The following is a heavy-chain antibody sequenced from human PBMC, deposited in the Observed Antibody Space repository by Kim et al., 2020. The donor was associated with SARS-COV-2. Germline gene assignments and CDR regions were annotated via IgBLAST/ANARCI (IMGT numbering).Heavy chain of an antibody. J-gene: IGHJ5*02. CDR3: ARDGGRSYYDSSGYYGS. V-gene: IGHV1-69*13. CDR2: IIPIFGTA. CDR1: GGTFSSYA. Sequence: SVKVSCKASGGTFSSYAISWVRQAPGQGLEWMGGIIPIFGTANYAQKFQGRVTITADESTSTAYMELSSLRSEDTAVYYCARDGGRSYYDSSGYYGSWGQGTLVTVSS. D-gene: IGHD3-22*01.